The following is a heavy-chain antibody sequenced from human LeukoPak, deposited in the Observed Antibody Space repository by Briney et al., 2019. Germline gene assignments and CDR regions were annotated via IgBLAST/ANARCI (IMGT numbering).Heavy chain of an antibody. J-gene: IGHJ4*02. CDR2: ISGSGGST. V-gene: IGHV3-23*01. CDR3: AKDPLHIVVVTAHFDY. CDR1: GFTFSSYA. Sequence: GGSLRLSCAASGFTFSSYAMSWVRQAPGKGLEWVSAISGSGGSTYYADSVKGRFTISRDNSKNTLYLQMNNLRAEDTAVYYCAKDPLHIVVVTAHFDYWGQGTLVTVSS. D-gene: IGHD2-21*02.